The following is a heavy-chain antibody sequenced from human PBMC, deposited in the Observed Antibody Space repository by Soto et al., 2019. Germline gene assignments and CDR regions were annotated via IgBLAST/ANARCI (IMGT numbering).Heavy chain of an antibody. CDR1: GDYIRSHY. CDR3: ARPTATTPAAWHFDL. D-gene: IGHD6-25*01. J-gene: IGHJ2*01. Sequence: QVQLQESGPGLVKPSETLSLTCTVSGDYIRSHYWSWIRQPPGKGLEWIGYVYHSGKTDSNPSLKSRVPISMDASKNQISLSLTNVTAAATDVYYCARPTATTPAAWHFDLLGGRTQVSVSS. V-gene: IGHV4-59*08. CDR2: VYHSGKT.